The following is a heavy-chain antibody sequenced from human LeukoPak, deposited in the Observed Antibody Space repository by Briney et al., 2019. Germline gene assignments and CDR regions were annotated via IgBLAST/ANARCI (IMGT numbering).Heavy chain of an antibody. CDR1: GFNFSIYS. CDR2: ITRSSTTI. Sequence: GGSLRLSCAASGFNFSIYSMNWVRQAPGKGLEWVSYITRSSTTIYYADSVKGRFTISRDNAKNSLYLQMNSLRAEDTAVYYCAREDLYYYDSSGTPYWGQGTLVTVSS. J-gene: IGHJ4*02. CDR3: AREDLYYYDSSGTPY. D-gene: IGHD3-22*01. V-gene: IGHV3-48*04.